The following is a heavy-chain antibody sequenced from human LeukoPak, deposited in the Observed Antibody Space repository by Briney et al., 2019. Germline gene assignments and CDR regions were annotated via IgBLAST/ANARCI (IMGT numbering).Heavy chain of an antibody. CDR2: IYYSGST. V-gene: IGHV4-30-4*01. CDR3: ATYLAEMATINRLGGFDY. CDR1: GGSISSGDYY. D-gene: IGHD5-24*01. J-gene: IGHJ4*02. Sequence: PSETLSLTCTVSGGSISSGDYYWSWIRQPPGKGLEWIGYIYYSGSTYYNPSLKSRVTISVDTSKNQFSLKLSSVTAADTAVYYCATYLAEMATINRLGGFDYWGQGTLVTVSS.